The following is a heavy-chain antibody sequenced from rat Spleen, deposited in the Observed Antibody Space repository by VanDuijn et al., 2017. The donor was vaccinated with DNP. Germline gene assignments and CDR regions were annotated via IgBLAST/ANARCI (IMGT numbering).Heavy chain of an antibody. D-gene: IGHD1-3*01. Sequence: EVQLQESGPGLVKPSQSLSLTCSVTGYSITSTFWGWIRKFPGNKMEWIGHINYSGITTYNPSLKSRISIIRDTSKNHFFLQLKSVTTEDTATYYCARSVRATSFYGMDAWGQGVMVTVSS. J-gene: IGHJ2*01. V-gene: IGHV3-1*01. CDR3: ARSVRATSFYGMDA. CDR2: INYSGIT. CDR1: GYSITSTF.